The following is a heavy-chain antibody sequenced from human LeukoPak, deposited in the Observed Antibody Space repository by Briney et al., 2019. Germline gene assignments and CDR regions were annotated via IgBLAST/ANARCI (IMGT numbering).Heavy chain of an antibody. CDR3: ARALYYGSGSPYNYFDY. J-gene: IGHJ4*02. V-gene: IGHV1-18*01. D-gene: IGHD3-10*01. CDR1: GYTFTSYG. Sequence: ASVKVSCKASGYTFTSYGISWVRQAPGQGLEWMGWISAYNGNTNYAQKLQGRVTMTTDTSTSTAYMELRSLRSDDTAVYYCARALYYGSGSPYNYFDYWGQGTLVTVSS. CDR2: ISAYNGNT.